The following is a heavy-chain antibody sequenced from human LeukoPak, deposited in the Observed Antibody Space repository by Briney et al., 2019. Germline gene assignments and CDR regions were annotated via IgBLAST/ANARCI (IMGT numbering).Heavy chain of an antibody. V-gene: IGHV4-4*07. J-gene: IGHJ6*03. CDR2: IYTSGST. Sequence: PSETLSLTCTVSGGSISSYYWNWIRQPAGKGLEWIGRIYTSGSTNYNPSLKSRVTMSVDTSKNQFSLKLSSVTAADTAVYYCARLTKNDSGSYRFGKKKRGYMDVWGKGTTVTISS. CDR3: ARLTKNDSGSYRFGKKKRGYMDV. D-gene: IGHD3-10*01. CDR1: GGSISSYY.